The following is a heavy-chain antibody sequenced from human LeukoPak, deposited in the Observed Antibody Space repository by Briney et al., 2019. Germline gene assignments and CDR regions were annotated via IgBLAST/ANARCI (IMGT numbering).Heavy chain of an antibody. CDR3: ARGAYSSSSFVWLDYFDY. Sequence: AWVKVSCKASGGTYSSYAISWVRQAPGQGLEWRGGIIPILGTANYAQKFQGRVTITTDESTSTAYMELSSLRSEDTAVYYCARGAYSSSSFVWLDYFDYWGQGTLVTVSS. J-gene: IGHJ4*02. V-gene: IGHV1-69*05. CDR1: GGTYSSYA. CDR2: IIPILGTA. D-gene: IGHD6-6*01.